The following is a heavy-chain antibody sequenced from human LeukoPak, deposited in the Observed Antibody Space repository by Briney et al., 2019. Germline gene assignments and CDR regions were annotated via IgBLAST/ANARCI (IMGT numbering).Heavy chain of an antibody. Sequence: GGSLRLSCAAFGFTFSSYSMNWVRQAPGKGLEWVSSISSSSSYIYYADSVKGRFTISRDNAKNSLYLQMNSLRAEDTAVYYCARTYGDYVYILGYWGQGTLVTVSS. J-gene: IGHJ4*02. CDR1: GFTFSSYS. CDR2: ISSSSSYI. CDR3: ARTYGDYVYILGY. D-gene: IGHD4-17*01. V-gene: IGHV3-21*04.